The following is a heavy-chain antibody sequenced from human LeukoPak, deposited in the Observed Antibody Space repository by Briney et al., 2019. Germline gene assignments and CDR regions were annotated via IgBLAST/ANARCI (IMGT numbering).Heavy chain of an antibody. CDR1: GGSISSSSYY. CDR2: IYYSGST. Sequence: SETLSLTCTVSGGSISSSSYYWGWIRQPPGKGLEWIGSIYYSGSTYYNPSLKSRVSISVDTSKNQFSLKLSSVTAADTAVYYCARHQMLEVRGVIDYFDYWGQGTLVTVSS. D-gene: IGHD3-10*01. CDR3: ARHQMLEVRGVIDYFDY. J-gene: IGHJ4*02. V-gene: IGHV4-39*01.